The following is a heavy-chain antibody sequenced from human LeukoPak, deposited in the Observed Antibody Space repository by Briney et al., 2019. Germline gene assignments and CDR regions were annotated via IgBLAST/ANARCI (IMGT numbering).Heavy chain of an antibody. V-gene: IGHV1-46*03. D-gene: IGHD2-21*02. Sequence: ASVKVSCKASGYTLTSNYIHWVRQAPGQGLEWMGISNPSGGSTTYAQKFQGRVTMTRDTSTSTVYMELTSLRSEDTAVYYCAKGRSDFIAYYYYLDVWGKGTTVTVSS. CDR1: GYTLTSNY. CDR3: AKGRSDFIAYYYYLDV. J-gene: IGHJ6*03. CDR2: SNPSGGST.